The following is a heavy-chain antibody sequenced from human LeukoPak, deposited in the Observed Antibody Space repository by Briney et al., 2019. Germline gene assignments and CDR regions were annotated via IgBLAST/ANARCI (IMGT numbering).Heavy chain of an antibody. V-gene: IGHV4-59*01. Sequence: SETLSLTCTVSGGSISSYYWSWIRQPPGKGLEWIGYIYYSGSTNYNPSLKSRVTISVDTSKNQFSLKLSSVTAADTAVYYCARLRITGTYFDYWGQGTLVTVSS. CDR3: ARLRITGTYFDY. CDR2: IYYSGST. CDR1: GGSISSYY. D-gene: IGHD1-20*01. J-gene: IGHJ4*02.